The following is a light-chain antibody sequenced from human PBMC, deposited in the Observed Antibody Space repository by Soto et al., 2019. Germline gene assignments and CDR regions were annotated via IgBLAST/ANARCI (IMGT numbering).Light chain of an antibody. CDR1: SGNVGGYNY. CDR3: SSYAGSTNPNFV. CDR2: DVN. Sequence: QSVLTQPRSVSGSPGQSVTISCTGTSGNVGGYNYVSWYQQHPGRAPKLVIFDVNKRPSGVPDRFSGSKSGNTASPTVSGLQAEDEADYYCSSYAGSTNPNFVFGTGTKVTVL. J-gene: IGLJ1*01. V-gene: IGLV2-11*01.